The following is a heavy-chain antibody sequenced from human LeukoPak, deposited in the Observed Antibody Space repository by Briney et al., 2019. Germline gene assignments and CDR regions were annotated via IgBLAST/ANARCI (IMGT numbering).Heavy chain of an antibody. J-gene: IGHJ4*02. Sequence: GGSLRLSCAASGFTFSSYSMTWVRQAPGKGLEWVSYISSSSSTIYYADSVKGRFTISRDNAKNSLYLQMNSLRAEDTAVYYCARDQGYDSNYYFDYWGQGTLVTVSS. CDR2: ISSSSSTI. CDR3: ARDQGYDSNYYFDY. D-gene: IGHD4-11*01. CDR1: GFTFSSYS. V-gene: IGHV3-48*01.